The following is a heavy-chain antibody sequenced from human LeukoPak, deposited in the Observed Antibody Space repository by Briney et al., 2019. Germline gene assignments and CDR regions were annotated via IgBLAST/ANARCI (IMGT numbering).Heavy chain of an antibody. Sequence: GGSLRHSCAASGFTFDDYAMHWVRQVPGKGLEWVSLISGDGGSTSYADSVKGRFTISRDNNKSSLYLQMNSLRAEDTALYYCAKDGYCSGGRCHAALNYWGQGTLVTVSS. D-gene: IGHD2-15*01. CDR3: AKDGYCSGGRCHAALNY. CDR1: GFTFDDYA. CDR2: ISGDGGST. V-gene: IGHV3-43*02. J-gene: IGHJ4*02.